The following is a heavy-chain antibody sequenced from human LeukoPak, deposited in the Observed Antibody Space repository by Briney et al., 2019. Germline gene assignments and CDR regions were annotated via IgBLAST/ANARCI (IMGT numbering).Heavy chain of an antibody. D-gene: IGHD6-6*01. Sequence: PGGSLRLSCAASGFTFNTYTMHWVRQSPGKGLEWVTVIYYDGSKKYYVDSVKGKFTISRDSSKNTLYLQMNSLRVEDKAVYYCTRDRSIGDQGLDYWGQGTLVTVSS. CDR1: GFTFNTYT. CDR2: IYYDGSKK. V-gene: IGHV3-30*04. CDR3: TRDRSIGDQGLDY. J-gene: IGHJ4*02.